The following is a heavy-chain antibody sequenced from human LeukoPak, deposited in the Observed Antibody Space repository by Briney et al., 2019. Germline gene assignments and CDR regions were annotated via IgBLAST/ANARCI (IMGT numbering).Heavy chain of an antibody. CDR1: GFTLGNYA. D-gene: IGHD3-10*01. CDR2: ISGNGYNT. CDR3: AKGVRLWFAFYFDY. J-gene: IGHJ4*02. Sequence: GGSLRLSCAASGFTLGNYAMSWVRQAPGKGLEWVSAISGNGYNTYYADSVKGRFAISSESSRNTLYLQMHSLRAEDTAVYYCAKGVRLWFAFYFDYWGQGTLVTVSS. V-gene: IGHV3-23*01.